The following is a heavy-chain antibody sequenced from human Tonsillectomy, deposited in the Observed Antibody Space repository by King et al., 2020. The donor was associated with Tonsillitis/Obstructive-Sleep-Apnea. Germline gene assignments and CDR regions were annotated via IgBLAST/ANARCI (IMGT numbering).Heavy chain of an antibody. Sequence: VQLVESGGGLVKPGGSLRLSSAASGFTFSDYSMNWVRQAPGKGLEWVSSISSISSYIHYADSVKGRFTISRDNAKNSLYLQMNSLRAEDTAVYYCARGGSSGSMDVWGQGTTVTVSS. D-gene: IGHD3-22*01. V-gene: IGHV3-21*01. J-gene: IGHJ6*02. CDR3: ARGGSSGSMDV. CDR2: ISSISSYI. CDR1: GFTFSDYS.